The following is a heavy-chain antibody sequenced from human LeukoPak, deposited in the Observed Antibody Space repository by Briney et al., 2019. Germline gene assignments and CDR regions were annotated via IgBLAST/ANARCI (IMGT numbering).Heavy chain of an antibody. CDR3: GSSEDGYIDY. V-gene: IGHV3-74*01. J-gene: IGHJ4*02. Sequence: GGSLRLSCAGSGFTFIRHLMHWVRQAPGKGLVWVSRISTDGSTTLYSDSVKGRFTISRDNAKNTLYLQMNSLRAEDTAVCYCGSSEDGYIDYWGQGTLVSVSS. D-gene: IGHD5-24*01. CDR1: GFTFIRHL. CDR2: ISTDGSTT.